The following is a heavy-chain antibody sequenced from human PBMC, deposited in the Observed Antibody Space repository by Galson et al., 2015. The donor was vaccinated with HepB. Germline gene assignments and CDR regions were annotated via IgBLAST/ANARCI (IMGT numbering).Heavy chain of an antibody. D-gene: IGHD6-19*01. CDR1: GFTFSGSA. CDR2: IRSKANSYAT. J-gene: IGHJ4*02. CDR3: SRLGDFSGYSSR. V-gene: IGHV3-73*01. Sequence: SLRLSCAASGFTFSGSAIHWVRQASGKGPEWVGRIRSKANSYATSYVPSLKGRFTISRDDSKNLAYLRMKRLKTEDTAVYYCSRLGDFSGYSSRWGQGTLVTVSS.